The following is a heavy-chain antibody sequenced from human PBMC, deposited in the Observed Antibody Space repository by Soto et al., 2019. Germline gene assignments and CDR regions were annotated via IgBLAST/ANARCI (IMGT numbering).Heavy chain of an antibody. D-gene: IGHD3-22*01. CDR2: INPSGGST. CDR3: ARDQSYYDSSGPYYFDY. V-gene: IGHV1-46*03. Sequence: ASVKVSCKASGYTFTSYYMHWVRQAPGQGLEWMGIINPSGGSTSYAQKFQGRVTMTRDTSTSTVYMELSSLRSEDTAVYYCARDQSYYDSSGPYYFDYWGQGTLVTVSS. J-gene: IGHJ4*02. CDR1: GYTFTSYY.